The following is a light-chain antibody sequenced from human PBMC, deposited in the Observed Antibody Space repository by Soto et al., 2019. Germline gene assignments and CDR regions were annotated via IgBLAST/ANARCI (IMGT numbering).Light chain of an antibody. CDR3: LQHHSYPIT. Sequence: IQMTQSPSAMSASVGDRVAITCRASQGISSYLAWFQQKPGKVPKRLIYAASSLQSGVTSRFSGSGSGTEFTLAISSLRPEDFATYYCLQHHSYPITFGQGTRLEIK. V-gene: IGKV1-17*03. CDR2: AAS. J-gene: IGKJ5*01. CDR1: QGISSY.